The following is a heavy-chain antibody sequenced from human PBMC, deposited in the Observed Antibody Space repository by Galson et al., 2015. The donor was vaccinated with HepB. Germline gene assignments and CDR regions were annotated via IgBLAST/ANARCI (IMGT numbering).Heavy chain of an antibody. CDR3: ARDQGIAAAGTVYYYYGMDV. CDR2: TYYRSKWYN. J-gene: IGHJ6*02. Sequence: CAISGDSVSSNSAAWNWIRQSPSRGLEWLGRTYYRSKWYNDYAVSVKSRITINLDTSKNQFSLQLNSVTPEDTAVYYCARDQGIAAAGTVYYYYGMDVWGQGTTVTVSS. CDR1: GDSVSSNSAA. V-gene: IGHV6-1*01. D-gene: IGHD6-13*01.